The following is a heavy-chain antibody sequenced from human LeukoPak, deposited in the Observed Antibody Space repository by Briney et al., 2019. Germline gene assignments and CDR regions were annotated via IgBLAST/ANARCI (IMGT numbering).Heavy chain of an antibody. J-gene: IGHJ4*02. V-gene: IGHV4-61*02. CDR3: ARGGFRARYYYDSGGYPRPYYFDY. Sequence: SQTLSLTCTVSGGSISSGSYYWSWIRQPAGKGLEWIGRIYTSGSTNYNPSLKSRVTISVDTSKNQFSLKLSSVTAADTAVYYSARGGFRARYYYDSGGYPRPYYFDYWGQGTLVTVSS. CDR1: GGSISSGSYY. CDR2: IYTSGST. D-gene: IGHD3-22*01.